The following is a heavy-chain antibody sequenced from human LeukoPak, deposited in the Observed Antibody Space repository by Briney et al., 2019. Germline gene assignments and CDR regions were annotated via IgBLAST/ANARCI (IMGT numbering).Heavy chain of an antibody. D-gene: IGHD2-2*01. V-gene: IGHV4-34*01. J-gene: IGHJ5*02. CDR1: GGSIGSYY. CDR3: ARGPDIVVVQGSGFDP. Sequence: SETLSLTCTVSGGSIGSYYWSWIRQPPGKGLEWIGEINHSGSTNYNPSLKSRVTISVDTSKNQFSLKLSSVTAADTAVYYCARGPDIVVVQGSGFDPWGQGTLVTVSS. CDR2: INHSGST.